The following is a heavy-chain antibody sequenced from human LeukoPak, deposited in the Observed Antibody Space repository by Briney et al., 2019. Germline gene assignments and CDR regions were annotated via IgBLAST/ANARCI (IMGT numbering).Heavy chain of an antibody. Sequence: GGSLRLSCAASGFTFSSYGMHWVRQAPGKGLEWVAVISYDGSNKYYADSVKGRFTISRDNSKNTLYLQMNSLRAEDTAVYYCAKDLAPYYYDSSGYYAPFDYWGQGTLVTVSS. CDR1: GFTFSSYG. CDR3: AKDLAPYYYDSSGYYAPFDY. D-gene: IGHD3-22*01. V-gene: IGHV3-30*18. J-gene: IGHJ4*02. CDR2: ISYDGSNK.